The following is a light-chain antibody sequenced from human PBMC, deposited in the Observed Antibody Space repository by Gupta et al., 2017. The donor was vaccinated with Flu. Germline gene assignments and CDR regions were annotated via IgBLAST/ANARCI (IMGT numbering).Light chain of an antibody. V-gene: IGLV10-54*04. CDR3: SAWDSSLSARV. Sequence: ATLTCTGNSNNVGNQGAAWLQQHQGHPPKLLSYRNNNRPSGISERFSASRSGNTASLTITGLQPEDEADYYCSAWDSSLSARVFGGGTKLTVL. CDR1: SNNVGNQG. CDR2: RNN. J-gene: IGLJ3*02.